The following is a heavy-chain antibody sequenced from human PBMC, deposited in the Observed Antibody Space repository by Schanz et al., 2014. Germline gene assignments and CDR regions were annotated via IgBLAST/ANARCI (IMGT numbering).Heavy chain of an antibody. J-gene: IGHJ3*02. D-gene: IGHD3-10*01. CDR3: AKGRFGELSAFDI. Sequence: VQLVESGGGVVQSGGSLRLSCAASGFTFSNYGMHWVRQAPGKGLEWVSAISGSGGSTYYADSVKGRFTISRDNSKNTLYLQMNSLRAEDTAVYYCAKGRFGELSAFDIWGRGTMVTVSS. CDR1: GFTFSNYG. V-gene: IGHV3-23*04. CDR2: ISGSGGST.